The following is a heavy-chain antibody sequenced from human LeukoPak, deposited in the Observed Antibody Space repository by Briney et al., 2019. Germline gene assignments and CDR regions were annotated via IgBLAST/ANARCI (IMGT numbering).Heavy chain of an antibody. CDR3: ATETAGFDY. J-gene: IGHJ4*02. CDR1: GFTFSSYA. V-gene: IGHV3-23*01. CDR2: ISGSGGST. D-gene: IGHD5-18*01. Sequence: SGGSLRLSCAASGFTFSSYAMSWVRQAPGKGLEWVSVISGSGGSTHFAESVKGRFTISRDNSKNTSYLQMNSLTAEDTAVYYCATETAGFDYWGQGTLVTVSS.